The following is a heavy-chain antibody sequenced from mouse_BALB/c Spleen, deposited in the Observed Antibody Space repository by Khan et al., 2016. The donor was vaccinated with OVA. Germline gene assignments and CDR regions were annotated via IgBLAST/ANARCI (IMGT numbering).Heavy chain of an antibody. CDR2: IYPSDSYS. Sequence: QVQLQQPGIELVRPGASVKLSCKASGYTFTNYWINWVKQRPGQGLEWIGNIYPSDSYSNYNQRFKDKATLTVDKSSSTAYLLLSSPTSEDSAVYYCTREGVDGSSLAYWGKGTLVTVSA. V-gene: IGHV1-69*02. D-gene: IGHD2-3*01. CDR3: TREGVDGSSLAY. CDR1: GYTFTNYW. J-gene: IGHJ3*01.